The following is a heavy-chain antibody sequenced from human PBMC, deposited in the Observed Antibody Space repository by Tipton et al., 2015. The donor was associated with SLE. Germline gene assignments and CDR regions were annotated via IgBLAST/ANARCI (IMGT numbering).Heavy chain of an antibody. Sequence: TLSLTCAVYGGSFSGYYWSWIRQPPGKGLEWIGEINHSGSTNYNPSLKSRVTISVDTSKNQFSLKLSSVTAADTAVYYCARGEWELREGVWYYYYGMDVWGQGTTVTVSS. CDR3: ARGEWELREGVWYYYYGMDV. J-gene: IGHJ6*02. CDR2: INHSGST. V-gene: IGHV4-34*01. CDR1: GGSFSGYY. D-gene: IGHD1-26*01.